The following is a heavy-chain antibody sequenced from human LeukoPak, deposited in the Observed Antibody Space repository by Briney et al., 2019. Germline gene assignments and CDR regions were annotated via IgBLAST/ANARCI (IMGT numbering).Heavy chain of an antibody. CDR1: GAPISSSSYY. D-gene: IGHD5-18*01. CDR3: ARNVLPSGYSSAY. Sequence: SETLSPTCTVSGAPISSSSYYWGWIRQPPGKGLEWIGSIYYSGSTYYNPSLKSRVTISVDTSKNQFSLKLSSVTAADTAVYYCARNVLPSGYSSAYWGQGTLVTVSS. CDR2: IYYSGST. V-gene: IGHV4-39*01. J-gene: IGHJ4*02.